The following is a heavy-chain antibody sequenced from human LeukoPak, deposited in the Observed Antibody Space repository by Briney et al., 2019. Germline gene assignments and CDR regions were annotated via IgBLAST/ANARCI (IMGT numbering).Heavy chain of an antibody. CDR3: AKLGVRSSAGEDY. CDR2: LYGNGEGI. Sequence: GGSLRLSCAASGFDFSTYDMYWVRQAPGKGLEWVSALYGNGEGISYADSVKGRFAISRDNSKNTLYLQMNSLRPEDTALYYCAKLGVRSSAGEDYWGQGTLVTVSS. V-gene: IGHV3-23*01. D-gene: IGHD3-10*01. J-gene: IGHJ4*02. CDR1: GFDFSTYD.